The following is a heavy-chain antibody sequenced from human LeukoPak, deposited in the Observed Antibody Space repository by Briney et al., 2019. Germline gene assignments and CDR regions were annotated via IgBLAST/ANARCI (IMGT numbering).Heavy chain of an antibody. CDR3: ARETIMGYSYGFDY. Sequence: SETLSLTCTVSGGSISSGDYYWSWIRQLPGKGLEWIGYIYYSGSTYYNPSLKSRVTISVDTSKNQFSLKLSSVTAADTAVYYCARETIMGYSYGFDYWGQGTLVTVSS. J-gene: IGHJ4*02. D-gene: IGHD5-18*01. V-gene: IGHV4-30-4*01. CDR1: GGSISSGDYY. CDR2: IYYSGST.